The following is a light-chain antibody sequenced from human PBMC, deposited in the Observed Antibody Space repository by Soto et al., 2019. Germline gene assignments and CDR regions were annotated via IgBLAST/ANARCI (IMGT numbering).Light chain of an antibody. CDR2: DTS. Sequence: EVVMRQSPATLCVSRGEGATLSFRASQGIGDTLAWYQHKPGQTPRLLIYDTSTRATGVPTRFSGSRSGAEFTLPINRLPSEDFELSYCQPYNNWTVPVGGGTKV. V-gene: IGKV3-15*01. CDR1: QGIGDT. J-gene: IGKJ4*01. CDR3: QPYNNWTVP.